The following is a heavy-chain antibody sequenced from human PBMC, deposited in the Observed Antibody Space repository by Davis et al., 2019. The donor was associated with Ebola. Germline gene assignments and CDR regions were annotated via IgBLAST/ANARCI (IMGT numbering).Heavy chain of an antibody. V-gene: IGHV4-34*01. CDR1: GGSFSGYY. CDR3: AKRSPITMIVVSPDAFDI. J-gene: IGHJ3*02. CDR2: INHSGST. D-gene: IGHD3-22*01. Sequence: GSLRLSCAVYGGSFSGYYWSWIRQPPGKGLEWIGEINHSGSTNYNPSLKSRVTISVDTSKNQFSLKLTSVTAADTAVYYCAKRSPITMIVVSPDAFDIWGQGTMVTVSS.